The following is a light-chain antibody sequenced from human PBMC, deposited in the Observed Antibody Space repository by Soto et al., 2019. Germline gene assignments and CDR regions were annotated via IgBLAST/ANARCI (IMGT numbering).Light chain of an antibody. J-gene: IGKJ1*01. CDR1: QTIDNK. V-gene: IGKV3-15*01. Sequence: IVMTQSPATLSVSPGERATLSCRASQTIDNKLARYQQRPGQAPRLLIYGASIRATGIPARFSGSGSGTEFTHTISGLQSEDFGVYYCQQYKDWRTFGQGTNVDIK. CDR2: GAS. CDR3: QQYKDWRT.